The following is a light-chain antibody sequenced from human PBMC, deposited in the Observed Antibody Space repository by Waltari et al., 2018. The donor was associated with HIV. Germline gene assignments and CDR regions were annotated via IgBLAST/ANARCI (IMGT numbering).Light chain of an antibody. V-gene: IGLV1-47*01. CDR3: AALDDSLIDQVV. CDR2: ITK. Sequence: QSVLTQPPSASGTPGQRVTISCSGSSSNVGNNYVYWYQQLPGTAPKLLISITKQPPSGVTDRFSASKSGTSAALAISGLRSEDEADYYCAALDDSLIDQVVFGGGTKLTVL. J-gene: IGLJ2*01. CDR1: SSNVGNNY.